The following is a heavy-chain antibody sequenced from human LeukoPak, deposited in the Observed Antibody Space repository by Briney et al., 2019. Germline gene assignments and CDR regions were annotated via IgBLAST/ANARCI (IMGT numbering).Heavy chain of an antibody. Sequence: GGSLRLSCAASGFTFSSYSMNWVRQAPGKGLEWVSYISTSSTNIYYADSVKGRFTISRDNDKNSLYLQMNSLRDEDTAVYYCARGSTSGWYYWGQGTLVTVSS. CDR1: GFTFSSYS. V-gene: IGHV3-48*02. CDR3: ARGSTSGWYY. D-gene: IGHD6-19*01. CDR2: ISTSSTNI. J-gene: IGHJ4*02.